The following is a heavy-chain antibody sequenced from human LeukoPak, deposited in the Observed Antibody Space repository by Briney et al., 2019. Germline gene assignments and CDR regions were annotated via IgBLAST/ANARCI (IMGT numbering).Heavy chain of an antibody. V-gene: IGHV4-34*01. D-gene: IGHD3-22*01. CDR3: ARLNGDYYDSSGYAASIDY. Sequence: SETLSLTCAVYGGSFSGYYWSWIRQPPGKGLEWIGEINHSGSTNYNPSLKSRVTISVDTSKNQFSLKLSSVTAADTAVYYCARLNGDYYDSSGYAASIDYWGQGTLVTVSS. CDR1: GGSFSGYY. CDR2: INHSGST. J-gene: IGHJ4*02.